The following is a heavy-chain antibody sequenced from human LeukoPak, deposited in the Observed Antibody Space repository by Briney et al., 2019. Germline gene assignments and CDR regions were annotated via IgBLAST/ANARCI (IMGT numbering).Heavy chain of an antibody. D-gene: IGHD5-18*01. Sequence: PGGSLRLSCAASGFTFSSYAMHWVRQAPGKGLEWVAVISYDGSNKYYADSVKGRFTISRDNSKNTLYLQMNSLRAEDTAVYYCARTIQLWLRYYYYYMDVWGKGTTVTVSS. J-gene: IGHJ6*03. V-gene: IGHV3-30-3*01. CDR3: ARTIQLWLRYYYYYMDV. CDR2: ISYDGSNK. CDR1: GFTFSSYA.